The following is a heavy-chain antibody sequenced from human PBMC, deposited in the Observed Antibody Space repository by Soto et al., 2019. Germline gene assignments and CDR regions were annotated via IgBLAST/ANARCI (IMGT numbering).Heavy chain of an antibody. CDR2: ISSSSSTI. J-gene: IGHJ6*03. CDR3: SRYLIAAQPYYMDV. V-gene: IGHV3-48*01. CDR1: GFTFSSYS. D-gene: IGHD6-6*01. Sequence: GGSLRLSCAASGFTFSSYSMNWVRQAPGKGLEWVSYISSSSSTIYYADSVKGRFTISRDNAKNSLYLQMNSLRAEDTAVYYCSRYLIAAQPYYMDVWGKGTTVTVSS.